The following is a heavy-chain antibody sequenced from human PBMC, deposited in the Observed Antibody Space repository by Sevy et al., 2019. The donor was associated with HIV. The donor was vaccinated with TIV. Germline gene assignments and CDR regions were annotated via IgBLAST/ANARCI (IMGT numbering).Heavy chain of an antibody. J-gene: IGHJ6*02. D-gene: IGHD3-22*01. CDR3: ARDTDYYVSSGYFNYYGMDV. V-gene: IGHV3-48*03. CDR2: ISSSGSTI. Sequence: GGSLRLSCAASGFTFSSYEMNWVRQAPGKGLEWVSYISSSGSTIYYADSVKGRFTISRDNAKNSLYLQMNSLRAEDTAVYYCARDTDYYVSSGYFNYYGMDVWGQGTTVTVSS. CDR1: GFTFSSYE.